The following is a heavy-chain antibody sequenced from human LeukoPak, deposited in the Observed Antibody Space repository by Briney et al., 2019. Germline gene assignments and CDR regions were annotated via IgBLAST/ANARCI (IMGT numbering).Heavy chain of an antibody. D-gene: IGHD2-15*01. Sequence: ARGSLRLSCAASGFTFSSYGMHWVRQAPGKGLEWVAVIWYDGSNKYYADSVKGRFTISRDNSKNTLYLQMNSLRAEDTAVYYCARDNSCSGGSCSFYYGMDVWGQGTTVTVSS. CDR2: IWYDGSNK. CDR1: GFTFSSYG. CDR3: ARDNSCSGGSCSFYYGMDV. V-gene: IGHV3-33*01. J-gene: IGHJ6*02.